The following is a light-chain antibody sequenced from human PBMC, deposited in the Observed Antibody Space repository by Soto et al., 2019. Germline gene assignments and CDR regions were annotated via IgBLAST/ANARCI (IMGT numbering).Light chain of an antibody. CDR1: GSDVGGYSY. Sequence: QSALTQPRSGSGSPGQSVTISCTGTGSDVGGYSYGSWYQQHPGKDPKLLIYDVTKRPSGVPDRFSASKSGNAASLTISGLQAGDEADYYCCAYAGSYPVVFGGGTKLTVL. J-gene: IGLJ2*01. CDR2: DVT. CDR3: CAYAGSYPVV. V-gene: IGLV2-11*01.